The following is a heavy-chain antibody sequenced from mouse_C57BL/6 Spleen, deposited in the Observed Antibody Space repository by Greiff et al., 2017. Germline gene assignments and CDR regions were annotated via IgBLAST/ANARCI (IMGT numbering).Heavy chain of an antibody. J-gene: IGHJ4*01. D-gene: IGHD2-4*01. CDR1: GFTFSSYT. Sequence: EVQLVESGGGLVKPGGSLKLSCAASGFTFSSYTMSWVRQTPEKRLEWVATISGGGGNTYYPDSVKGRFTISRDNATNTLYLQMSSLRSEDTALYYCARHEGLPNAMDYWGQGTSVTVSS. V-gene: IGHV5-9*01. CDR2: ISGGGGNT. CDR3: ARHEGLPNAMDY.